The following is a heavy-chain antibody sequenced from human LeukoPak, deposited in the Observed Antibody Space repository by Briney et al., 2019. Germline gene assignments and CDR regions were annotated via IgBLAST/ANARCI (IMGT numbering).Heavy chain of an antibody. CDR2: IYYSGST. CDR3: ARHWGGYSGYLDY. D-gene: IGHD1-26*01. J-gene: IGHJ4*02. Sequence: PSETLSLTCTVSGGSISSYYWSWIRQPPGKGLEWIGYIYYSGSTNYNPSLKSRVTISVDTSKNQFSLKLSSVTAADTAVYYCARHWGGYSGYLDYWGQGTLVTVSS. CDR1: GGSISSYY. V-gene: IGHV4-59*08.